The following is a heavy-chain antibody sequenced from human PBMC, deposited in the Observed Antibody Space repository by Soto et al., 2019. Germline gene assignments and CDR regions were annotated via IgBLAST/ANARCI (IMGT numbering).Heavy chain of an antibody. V-gene: IGHV4-59*01. CDR3: ARLFRGGDY. CDR1: GGSISGYY. D-gene: IGHD3-3*01. Sequence: ETLSLTCTVSGGSISGYYCTWIRQAPGKGLEWIGYIYYSGSTNYNPSLKSRVTISVDTSKNQFSLKLRSVTAADTAVYYCARLFRGGDYRRDGTLVTVS. CDR2: IYYSGST. J-gene: IGHJ4*01.